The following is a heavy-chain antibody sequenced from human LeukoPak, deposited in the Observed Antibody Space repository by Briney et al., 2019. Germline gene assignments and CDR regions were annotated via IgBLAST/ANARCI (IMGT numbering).Heavy chain of an antibody. Sequence: PGGSLRLSCAASGFTFTNAWMSWVRQAPGKGLEWVGRIKSKTDGGTTDYAAPVKGRFIISRDDSKKSLYLQMNSLKTEDTAMYYCATLTMIREHEDYWGQGTLVTVSS. CDR3: ATLTMIREHEDY. V-gene: IGHV3-15*01. CDR1: GFTFTNAW. D-gene: IGHD3-10*01. J-gene: IGHJ4*02. CDR2: IKSKTDGGTT.